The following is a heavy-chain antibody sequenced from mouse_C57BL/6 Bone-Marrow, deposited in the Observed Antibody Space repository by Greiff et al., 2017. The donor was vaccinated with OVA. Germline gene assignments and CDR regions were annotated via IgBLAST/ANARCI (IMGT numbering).Heavy chain of an antibody. J-gene: IGHJ1*03. CDR3: ARRLALYYDYGYWYFDV. Sequence: EVQLQQSGPELVKPGASVKIPCKASGYTFTDYNMDWVKQSHGKSLEWIGDINPNNGGTIYNQKFKGKATLTVDKSSSTAYMELRSLTSEDTAVYYCARRLALYYDYGYWYFDVWGTGTTVTVSS. D-gene: IGHD2-4*01. CDR1: GYTFTDYN. CDR2: INPNNGGT. V-gene: IGHV1-18*01.